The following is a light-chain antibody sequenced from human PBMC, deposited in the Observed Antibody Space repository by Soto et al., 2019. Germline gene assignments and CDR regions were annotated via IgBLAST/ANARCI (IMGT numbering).Light chain of an antibody. CDR3: QKYHSAPLT. Sequence: DIPMTQSPSSLSASVGDRVTITCRASRGISNYLAWYQQKPGKVPKLLIYAASTLQSGVPSRFSGSGSGTDFTLTISSLQPEDVATYYCQKYHSAPLTFGGGTNVEIK. CDR1: RGISNY. CDR2: AAS. J-gene: IGKJ4*01. V-gene: IGKV1-27*01.